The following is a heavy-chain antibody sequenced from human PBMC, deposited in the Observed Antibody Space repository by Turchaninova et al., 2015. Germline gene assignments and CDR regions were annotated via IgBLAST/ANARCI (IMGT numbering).Heavy chain of an antibody. CDR2: IKQDGSEE. Sequence: GSLRLSCAASGFTFSSYWMSWVRQAPGIGLEWVANIKQDGSEEYYVDSVKGRFTISRDNAKNSLYLQMNSLRAEDTAVYYCARVLWDIVVVPAAVPTYYFDYWGQGTLVTVSS. CDR1: GFTFSSYW. J-gene: IGHJ4*02. D-gene: IGHD2-2*01. CDR3: ARVLWDIVVVPAAVPTYYFDY. V-gene: IGHV3-7*03.